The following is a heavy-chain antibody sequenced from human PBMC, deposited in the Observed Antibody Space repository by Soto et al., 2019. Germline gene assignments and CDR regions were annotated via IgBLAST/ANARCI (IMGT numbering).Heavy chain of an antibody. Sequence: GASVKVACKASGYALTTDGSGWGRQAPGQGLEWLGWISAYNGNTNYAQKFQGRVTMTTETSTNTAYMEVRSLRSDDTAVYYCARDKGGTAWYSFFDFRGQGTLVTVSS. V-gene: IGHV1-18*01. CDR3: ARDKGGTAWYSFFDF. CDR2: ISAYNGNT. D-gene: IGHD2-21*02. J-gene: IGHJ4*02. CDR1: GYALTTDG.